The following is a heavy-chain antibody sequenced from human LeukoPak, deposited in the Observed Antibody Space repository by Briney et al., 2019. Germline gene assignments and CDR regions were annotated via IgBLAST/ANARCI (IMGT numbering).Heavy chain of an antibody. J-gene: IGHJ6*04. V-gene: IGHV3-23*01. D-gene: IGHD3-10*02. CDR3: AELGITMIGGV. Sequence: GESLRLSCAASGFTFSSYAMSWVRQAPGKGLEWVSGFSATGGNTYYADSVKGRFTISRDNAKNSLYLQMNSLRAEDTAVYYCAELGITMIGGVWGKGTTVTISS. CDR2: FSATGGNT. CDR1: GFTFSSYA.